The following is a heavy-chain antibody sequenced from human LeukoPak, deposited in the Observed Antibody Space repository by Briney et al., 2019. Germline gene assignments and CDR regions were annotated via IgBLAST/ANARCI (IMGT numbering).Heavy chain of an antibody. J-gene: IGHJ3*02. Sequence: GGSLRLSCAASGFTFSSYSMNWVRQAPGKGLEWVSSISGSSSYIYYADSVKGRFTVSRDNARNSLYLQLNSLRAEDTAVYYCARSRRDGDYLFNAFDIWGQGTMVTVSS. D-gene: IGHD4-17*01. V-gene: IGHV3-21*01. CDR1: GFTFSSYS. CDR2: ISGSSSYI. CDR3: ARSRRDGDYLFNAFDI.